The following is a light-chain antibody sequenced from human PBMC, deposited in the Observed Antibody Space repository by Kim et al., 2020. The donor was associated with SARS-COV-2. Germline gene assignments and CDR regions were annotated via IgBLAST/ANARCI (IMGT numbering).Light chain of an antibody. CDR3: LTWGPGIRV. CDR1: SEYKTYA. J-gene: IGLJ2*01. V-gene: IGLV4-69*01. CDR2: VASDGSH. Sequence: SVKLPCTLSSEYKTYAIAWHQQLPEKGPRYLMNVASDGSHTRGDGIPDRFSGSSSGAERYLTISSLQPEDEADYYCLTWGPGIRVFGGGTQLTVL.